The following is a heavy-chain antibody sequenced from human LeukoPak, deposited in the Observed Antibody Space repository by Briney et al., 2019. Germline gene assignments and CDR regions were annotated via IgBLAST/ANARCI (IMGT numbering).Heavy chain of an antibody. CDR3: AKEPRYSSSNYYYYYMDV. CDR1: GFTFGSYA. CDR2: ISGSGDST. D-gene: IGHD6-19*01. J-gene: IGHJ6*03. V-gene: IGHV3-23*01. Sequence: PGGSLRLSCAASGFTFGSYAMTWVRQAPGKGLEWVSGISGSGDSTYYADSVKGRFTISRDNSKKTPYLQMNSLRAEDTAVYYCAKEPRYSSSNYYYYYMDVWGKGTTVTVPS.